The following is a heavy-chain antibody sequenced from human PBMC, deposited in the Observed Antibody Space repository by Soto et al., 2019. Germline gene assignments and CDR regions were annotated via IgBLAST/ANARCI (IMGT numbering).Heavy chain of an antibody. Sequence: ASVKVSCKVSGYTLTELSMHWVRQAPGKGLEWMGGFDPEDGETIYSQKFQGRVTMTEDTSTDTAYMELSSQRSEDTAVDYCATDFHPSEGGEGVDYRDELSVVTI. CDR2: FDPEDGET. J-gene: IGHJ4*02. CDR3: ATDFHPSEGGEGVDY. D-gene: IGHD3-16*01. CDR1: GYTLTELS. V-gene: IGHV1-24*01.